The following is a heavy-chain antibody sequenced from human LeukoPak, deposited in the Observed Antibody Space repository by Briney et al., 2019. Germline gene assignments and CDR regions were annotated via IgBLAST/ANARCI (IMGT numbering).Heavy chain of an antibody. CDR1: GGSFSGYY. CDR2: INHSGST. V-gene: IGHV4-34*01. CDR3: ARGRPGIAAAGVDY. J-gene: IGHJ4*02. Sequence: SETLSLTCAVYGGSFSGYYWNWIRQPPGKGLEWIGEINHSGSTHYNPSLKSRVTISVDTSKNQFSLKLSSVTAADTAVYSCARGRPGIAAAGVDYWGQGTLVTVSS. D-gene: IGHD6-13*01.